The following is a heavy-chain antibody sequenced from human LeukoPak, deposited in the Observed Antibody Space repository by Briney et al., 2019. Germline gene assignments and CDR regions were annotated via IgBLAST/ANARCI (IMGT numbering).Heavy chain of an antibody. J-gene: IGHJ4*02. CDR1: GFTFSSYS. D-gene: IGHD1-20*01. CDR2: ITGSGSTI. V-gene: IGHV3-48*01. Sequence: PGGSLRLSCAASGFTFSSYSMNWVRQAPGQGLEWISYITGSGSTIYHADSVKGRFTISRDNGKNSLYLQMNSLRAEDTAVYYCARARDAYNYFEYGGQGILVTVSS. CDR3: ARARDAYNYFEY.